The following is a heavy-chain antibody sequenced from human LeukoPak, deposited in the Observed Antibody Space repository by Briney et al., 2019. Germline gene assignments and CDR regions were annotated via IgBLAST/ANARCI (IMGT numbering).Heavy chain of an antibody. Sequence: GGSLRLSCAASGFTFSSYAMSWVRQAPGKGLEWVSAISGSGGSTYYADSVKGRFTISRDNSKNTLYLQMNSLRAEDTAVYYCAKDPTQVPAAIRGWFDPWGQGTLVTVSS. CDR3: AKDPTQVPAAIRGWFDP. J-gene: IGHJ5*02. D-gene: IGHD2-2*02. V-gene: IGHV3-23*01. CDR1: GFTFSSYA. CDR2: ISGSGGST.